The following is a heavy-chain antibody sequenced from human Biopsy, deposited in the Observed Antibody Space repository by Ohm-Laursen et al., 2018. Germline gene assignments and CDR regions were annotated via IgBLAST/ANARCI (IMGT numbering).Heavy chain of an antibody. D-gene: IGHD2-2*01. Sequence: SVKVSYKPPTGTFNSYGIIWVRQAPGQGLEWMGRIIPILRTTAYAQTFLGRVTITADSPTSTVDMELTSLTSDDTAVYFCAREAIGYQLPCDDWGQGTLVTVSS. CDR1: TGTFNSYG. J-gene: IGHJ4*02. CDR2: IIPILRTT. V-gene: IGHV1-69*11. CDR3: AREAIGYQLPCDD.